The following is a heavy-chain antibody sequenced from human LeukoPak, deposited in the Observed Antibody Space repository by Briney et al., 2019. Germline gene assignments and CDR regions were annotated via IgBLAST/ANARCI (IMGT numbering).Heavy chain of an antibody. J-gene: IGHJ4*02. V-gene: IGHV1-2*02. CDR2: INPKSGDT. CDR3: ATRSWLDY. D-gene: IGHD6-13*01. CDR1: GYTFTGYY. Sequence: ASVKVSCKASGYTFTGYYMHWVRQAPGQGLEFMGWINPKSGDTNYAQKFQGRVTMTRDTSISTAYMEVSRLRFDDTAVYYCATRSWLDYWGQGTLVTVSS.